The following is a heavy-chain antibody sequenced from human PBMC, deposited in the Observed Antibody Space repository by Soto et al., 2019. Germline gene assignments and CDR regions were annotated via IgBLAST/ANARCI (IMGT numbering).Heavy chain of an antibody. V-gene: IGHV3-23*01. J-gene: IGHJ4*02. CDR1: EFTFSNYA. CDR3: AKNPGYYYDSTGYHFDY. Sequence: GGSLRLSCAASEFTFSNYAMSWVRQAPGKGLEWVSAISYGGGTTYYADSAKGRFTISRDNSKNTIYLQMNSLRAEDTAVYYCAKNPGYYYDSTGYHFDYWGQGTLVTVSS. D-gene: IGHD3-22*01. CDR2: ISYGGGTT.